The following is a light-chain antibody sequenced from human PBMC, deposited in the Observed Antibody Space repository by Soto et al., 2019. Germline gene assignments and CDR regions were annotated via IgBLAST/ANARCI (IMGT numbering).Light chain of an antibody. V-gene: IGKV2-30*01. J-gene: IGKJ1*01. Sequence: DVVMTQSPLSLPVTLGQPASVSCSSSQSLVYNDGDTYLNWFQQRPGQSQRRLIYNVYNRDSGVQDRFSGSGSGTDFTLKIRRVEAEDVGIYYCMQGTHWPWTFGQGTKVDI. CDR1: QSLVYNDGDTY. CDR3: MQGTHWPWT. CDR2: NVY.